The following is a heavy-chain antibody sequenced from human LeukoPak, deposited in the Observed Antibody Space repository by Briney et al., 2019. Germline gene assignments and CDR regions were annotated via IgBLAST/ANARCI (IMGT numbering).Heavy chain of an antibody. D-gene: IGHD6-13*01. CDR1: GFTFSSYS. Sequence: GSLRLSCAASGFTFSSYSMNWVRQAPGKGLEWVSSISSSSSYIYYADSVKGRFTISRDNAKNSLYLQMNSMRAEDTAVYYCAREGAQQLSPDAFDIWGQGTMVTVSS. J-gene: IGHJ3*02. CDR2: ISSSSSYI. CDR3: AREGAQQLSPDAFDI. V-gene: IGHV3-21*01.